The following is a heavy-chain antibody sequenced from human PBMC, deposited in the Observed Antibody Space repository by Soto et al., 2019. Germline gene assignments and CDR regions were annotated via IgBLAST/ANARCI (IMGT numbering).Heavy chain of an antibody. CDR2: MNPNSGNT. CDR1: GYTFTSYD. J-gene: IGHJ6*03. Sequence: QVQLVQSGAEVKKPGASVKVSCKASGYTFTSYDINWVRQATGQGLEWMGWMNPNSGNTGYAQKFQGRVTMTRNTSISTVYMELSSLRSEDTAVYYCARGGAYYDILTGYPYYYYYYMDVWGKGTTVTVSS. D-gene: IGHD3-9*01. V-gene: IGHV1-8*01. CDR3: ARGGAYYDILTGYPYYYYYYMDV.